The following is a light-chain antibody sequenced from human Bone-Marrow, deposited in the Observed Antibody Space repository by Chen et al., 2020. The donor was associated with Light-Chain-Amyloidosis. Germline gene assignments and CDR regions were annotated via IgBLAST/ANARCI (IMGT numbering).Light chain of an antibody. Sequence: YELTQSPSVSVSPGHTARITCSGDDLPTKYAYWYQQKPGQAPVLVIHRDTERPSGISERFSGSSSGTTATLTISGVQAEDEADYHCQSADSSGTYEVIFGGGTKLTVL. J-gene: IGLJ2*01. CDR3: QSADSSGTYEVI. CDR1: DLPTKY. CDR2: RDT. V-gene: IGLV3-25*03.